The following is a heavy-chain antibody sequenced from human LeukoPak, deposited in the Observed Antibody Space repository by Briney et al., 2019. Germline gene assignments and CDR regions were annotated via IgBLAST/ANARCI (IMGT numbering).Heavy chain of an antibody. CDR3: ARGGTYNDILSFDP. Sequence: SETLSLTCTVSGGSIIYHYWTCIRQSPGKGLEWIGQIYYTGSTYYNPSLKRRVTISVDTSRNQFSLTLTSVTAADTAVYHCARGGTYNDILSFDPWGQGTLVTVSS. D-gene: IGHD3-9*01. CDR2: IYYTGST. V-gene: IGHV4-59*11. J-gene: IGHJ5*02. CDR1: GGSIIYHY.